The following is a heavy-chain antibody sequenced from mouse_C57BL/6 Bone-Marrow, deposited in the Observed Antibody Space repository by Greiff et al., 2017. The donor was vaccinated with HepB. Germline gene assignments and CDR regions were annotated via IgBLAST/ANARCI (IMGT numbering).Heavy chain of an antibody. V-gene: IGHV1-64*01. CDR2: IHPNSGST. Sequence: QVQLQQPGAELVKPGASVKLSCKASGYTFTSYWMHWVKQRPGQGLEWIGMIHPNSGSTNYNEKFKSKATLTVDKSSSTAYMQLSSLTSEDSAVYYCARKDYGSSSFFDYWGQGTTLTVSS. D-gene: IGHD1-1*01. CDR3: ARKDYGSSSFFDY. J-gene: IGHJ2*01. CDR1: GYTFTSYW.